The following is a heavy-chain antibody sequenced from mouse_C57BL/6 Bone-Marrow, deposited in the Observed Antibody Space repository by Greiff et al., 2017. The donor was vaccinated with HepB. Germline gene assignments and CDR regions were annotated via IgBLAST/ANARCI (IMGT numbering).Heavy chain of an antibody. D-gene: IGHD1-1*01. Sequence: DVQLQESGPGLVKPSQSLSLTCSVTGYSITSGYYWNWIRQFPGNKLEWMGYISYDGSNNYNPSLKNRISITRDTSKNQFFLKLNSVTTEDTATYYCARGALRFYFDYWGQGTTLTVSS. CDR3: ARGALRFYFDY. J-gene: IGHJ2*01. CDR1: GYSITSGYY. CDR2: ISYDGSN. V-gene: IGHV3-6*01.